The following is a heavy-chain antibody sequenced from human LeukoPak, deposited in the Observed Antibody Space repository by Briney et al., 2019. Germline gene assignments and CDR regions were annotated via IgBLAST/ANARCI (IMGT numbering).Heavy chain of an antibody. J-gene: IGHJ4*02. CDR1: GFTFSNYG. CDR3: AKDVPSAYFDY. Sequence: GGSLRLSCAASGFTFSNYGMHWVRQAPGKGLEWVAFVRYDETTKFYADSVKGRFTISRDNSKTTLYLQMNSLRAEDTAVYYCAKDVPSAYFDYWGQGTLVTVSS. CDR2: VRYDETTK. D-gene: IGHD2-2*01. V-gene: IGHV3-30*02.